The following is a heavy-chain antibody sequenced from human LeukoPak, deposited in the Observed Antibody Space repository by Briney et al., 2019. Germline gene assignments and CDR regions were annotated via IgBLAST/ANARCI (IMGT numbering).Heavy chain of an antibody. CDR3: ARDLRDSQARMDVGFDY. V-gene: IGHV4-4*07. D-gene: IGHD1-26*01. CDR2: IYTSGST. Sequence: SETLSLTCTVSGGFISNYYWSWIRQPAGKGLEWIGRIYTSGSTNYNPSLKSRVTMSVDTSKNQFSLRLSSVTAADTAVYYCARDLRDSQARMDVGFDYWGQGTLVTVSS. J-gene: IGHJ4*02. CDR1: GGFISNYY.